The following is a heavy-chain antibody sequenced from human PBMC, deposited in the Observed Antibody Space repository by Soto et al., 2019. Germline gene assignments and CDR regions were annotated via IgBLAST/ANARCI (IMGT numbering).Heavy chain of an antibody. CDR2: MSGNGSST. Sequence: PGGSLRLSCAASGFTFSSYAMSWVRQAPGKGLEWVSGMSGNGSSTYYADSVKGRFTISRDNSKTTLYLLMNSLRAEDTAIYYCAKGALVNRPLYFMDVWGKGTTVTSP. CDR1: GFTFSSYA. V-gene: IGHV3-23*01. J-gene: IGHJ6*03. CDR3: AKGALVNRPLYFMDV. D-gene: IGHD1-26*01.